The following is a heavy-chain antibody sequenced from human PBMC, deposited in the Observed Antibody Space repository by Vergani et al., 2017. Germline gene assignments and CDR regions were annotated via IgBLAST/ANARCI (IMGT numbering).Heavy chain of an antibody. V-gene: IGHV1-46*03. J-gene: IGHJ4*02. CDR2: INPSGGST. CDR1: GYTFTNYY. CDR3: ARPHGDILPPDPRRLDY. Sequence: QVQLVQSGAEVGKPGASVKVSCKTSGYTFTNYYIHWVRQAPGQGLEWMGIINPSGGSTTYAQQFQGRLTMTRDTSTSTVYMDLSNLRSEDTAVYYCARPHGDILPPDPRRLDYWGQGTLVTVSS.